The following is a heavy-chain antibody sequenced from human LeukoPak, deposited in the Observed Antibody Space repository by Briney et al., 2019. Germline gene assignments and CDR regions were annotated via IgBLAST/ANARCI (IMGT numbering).Heavy chain of an antibody. J-gene: IGHJ6*03. V-gene: IGHV3-7*01. CDR2: IKQDGSEK. CDR1: GFTFSSYW. CDR3: ARRKFSGSYSSYYYYYYMDV. D-gene: IGHD1-26*01. Sequence: QPGGSLRLSCAASGFTFSSYWMSWVGQAPGKELEGVANIKQDGSEKYYVDSVKGRFTISRDNAKNSLYLQMNSLRAEDTAVYYCARRKFSGSYSSYYYYYYMDVWGKGTTVTVSS.